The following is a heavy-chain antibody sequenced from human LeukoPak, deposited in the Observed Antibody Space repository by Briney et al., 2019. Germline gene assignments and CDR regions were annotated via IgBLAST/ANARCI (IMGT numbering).Heavy chain of an antibody. CDR3: ATYSRE. J-gene: IGHJ4*02. CDR1: GFTFSNYT. Sequence: GGSLRLSCAASGFTFSNYTMNWVRQAPGKGLEWVSSISSCSSYIYYADSLKGRFTISRDNAKNSLYLQMNGLRAEDTAVYYCATYSREWGQGTLVTVSS. V-gene: IGHV3-21*01. D-gene: IGHD5-18*01. CDR2: ISSCSSYI.